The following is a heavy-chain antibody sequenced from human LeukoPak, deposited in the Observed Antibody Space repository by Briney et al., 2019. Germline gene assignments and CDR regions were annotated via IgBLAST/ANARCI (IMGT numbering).Heavy chain of an antibody. CDR2: INPNSGGT. D-gene: IGHD1-26*01. CDR1: GYTFTGYY. Sequence: ASVKVSCKASGYTFTGYYMHWVRQAPGQGLEWMGWINPNSGGTNYAQKFQGRVTMTRDTSISTAYMELSWLRSDDTAVYYCALTLGLYSGNYYGGAFDIWGQGTMVTVSS. J-gene: IGHJ3*02. V-gene: IGHV1-2*02. CDR3: ALTLGLYSGNYYGGAFDI.